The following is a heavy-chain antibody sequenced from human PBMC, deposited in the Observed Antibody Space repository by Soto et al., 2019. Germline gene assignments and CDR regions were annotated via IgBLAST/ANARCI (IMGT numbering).Heavy chain of an antibody. CDR3: ARLEIVVTVTADGMDV. J-gene: IGHJ6*02. D-gene: IGHD5-12*01. Sequence: SETLSLTCIVSNGSINNYYWSWIRQPPGKGLEWIGYIYYTGNTNYNPSLNRRVTMSVDTSTNQFSLSLSSVTAADTAVYYCARLEIVVTVTADGMDVGGQGTTVIVSS. CDR1: NGSINNYY. V-gene: IGHV4-59*08. CDR2: IYYTGNT.